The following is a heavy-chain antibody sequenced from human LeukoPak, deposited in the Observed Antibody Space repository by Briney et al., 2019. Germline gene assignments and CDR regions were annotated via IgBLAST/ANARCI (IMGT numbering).Heavy chain of an antibody. V-gene: IGHV5-10-1*01. J-gene: IGHJ4*02. CDR2: IDPGDSYT. CDR3: ARRFDYGRFDY. CDR1: GYSFTSYW. Sequence: GESLKISCKDSGYSFTSYWITWVRQMPGKGLEWMGKIDPGDSYTNYSPSFQGHVTISVDKSISTAYLQWSSLKASDTAMYYCARRFDYGRFDYWGQGTLVTVSS. D-gene: IGHD5-12*01.